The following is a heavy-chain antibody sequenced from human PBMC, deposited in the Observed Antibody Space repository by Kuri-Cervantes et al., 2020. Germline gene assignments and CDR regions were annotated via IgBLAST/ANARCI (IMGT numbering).Heavy chain of an antibody. CDR3: ARAVYGSGNHWFDP. J-gene: IGHJ5*02. D-gene: IGHD3-10*01. V-gene: IGHV1-8*01. CDR1: GYTFTSYD. CDR2: MNPNSGNT. Sequence: ASVKVSCKASGYTFTSYDINWVRQATGQGLEWMGWMNPNSGNTGYAQKFQGRVTITADESTSTAYMELSSLRSEDTAVYYCARAVYGSGNHWFDPWGQGTLVTVSS.